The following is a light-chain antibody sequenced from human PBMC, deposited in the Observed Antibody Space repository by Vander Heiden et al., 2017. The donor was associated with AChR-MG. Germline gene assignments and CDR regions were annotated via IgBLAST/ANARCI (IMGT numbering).Light chain of an antibody. J-gene: IGKJ5*01. CDR2: DAT. CDR3: QLRRCWPRLT. CDR1: QSVSTY. V-gene: IGKV3-11*01. Sequence: PGERATLSCRASQSVSTYLAWYQQKPGQAPRLLIYDATNSATGIPARCSGSWSGTDFALTISNQEPQDFAGYYCQLRRCWPRLTFGQGTRLEIK.